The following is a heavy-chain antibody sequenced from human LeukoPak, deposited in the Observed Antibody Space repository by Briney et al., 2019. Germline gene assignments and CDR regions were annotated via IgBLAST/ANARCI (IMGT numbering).Heavy chain of an antibody. Sequence: GGSLRLSCVASGFTVSSNYMSWVRQAPGKGLEWVSVIYSGGSTYYADSVKGRFTISRDNSKNTLYLQMNSLRAEDTAVYYCARDRREGSWFDPWGQGTLVTVSS. J-gene: IGHJ5*02. CDR2: IYSGGST. CDR1: GFTVSSNY. V-gene: IGHV3-66*01. CDR3: ARDRREGSWFDP.